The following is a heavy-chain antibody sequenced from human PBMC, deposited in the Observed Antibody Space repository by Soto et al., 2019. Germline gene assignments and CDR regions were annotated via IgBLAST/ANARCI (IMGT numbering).Heavy chain of an antibody. CDR2: IYHSGTT. Sequence: PSETLSLTCDVSGFSIKTGYYWGWIRQPPGKGLEWIGAIYHSGTTYFNPSLKSRVTMSVDTSKNHFSLRLTSVAATDTAVYYCARGMNPQDYWGQGTLVTVSS. J-gene: IGHJ4*02. V-gene: IGHV4-38-2*01. CDR3: ARGMNPQDY. CDR1: GFSIKTGYY.